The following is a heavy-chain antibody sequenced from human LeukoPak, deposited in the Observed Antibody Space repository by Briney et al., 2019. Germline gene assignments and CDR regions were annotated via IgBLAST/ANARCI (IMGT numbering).Heavy chain of an antibody. J-gene: IGHJ4*02. V-gene: IGHV3-30*18. CDR2: ISYDGSNP. CDR1: GFPFSSYG. Sequence: GSLRLSCAASGFPFSSYGMHWVRQAPGKGLEWVAIISYDGSNPNYADSVKGRFTISRDNSKNTLYLQMNSLRAEDTAVYYCAKEGDYGDYPGYWGQGTLVTVSS. D-gene: IGHD4-17*01. CDR3: AKEGDYGDYPGY.